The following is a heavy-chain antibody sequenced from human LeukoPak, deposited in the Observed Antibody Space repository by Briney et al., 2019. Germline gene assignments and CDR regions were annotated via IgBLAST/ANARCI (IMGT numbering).Heavy chain of an antibody. Sequence: SETLSLTCTVSGGSISSYYWSWIRQPPGKGLEWIGYIYYSGSTNYNPSLQSRVTISVDTSKNQFSLRLSSVTAADTAVYYCARVRYYDFWSGSPRGWFDPWGQGTLVTVSS. D-gene: IGHD3-3*01. CDR3: ARVRYYDFWSGSPRGWFDP. CDR2: IYYSGST. J-gene: IGHJ5*02. V-gene: IGHV4-59*01. CDR1: GGSISSYY.